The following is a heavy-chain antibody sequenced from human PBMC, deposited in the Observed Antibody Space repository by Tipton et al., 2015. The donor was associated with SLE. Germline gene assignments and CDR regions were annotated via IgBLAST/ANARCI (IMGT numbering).Heavy chain of an antibody. CDR1: GGSISSHY. V-gene: IGHV4-59*08. CDR2: IYYSGST. D-gene: IGHD3-3*01. Sequence: TLSLTCTVSGGSISSHYWSWIRQPPGKGLEWIGYIYYSGSTNYNPSLKSRVTISVDTSRNQFSLKLSSVTAADTAVYYCARHSATYDFWSGNDAFDIWGQGTMVTVSS. J-gene: IGHJ3*02. CDR3: ARHSATYDFWSGNDAFDI.